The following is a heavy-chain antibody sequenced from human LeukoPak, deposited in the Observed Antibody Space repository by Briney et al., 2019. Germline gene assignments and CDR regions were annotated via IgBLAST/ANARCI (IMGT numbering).Heavy chain of an antibody. Sequence: GGSLRLSCAASGFTFSSYAMSWVRQAQGKGMEWVSAISGSGGSTYYADSVKGRFTISRDNSKNTQYLQMNSLRAEDTAVYYCAKVERGYSSSPDAFDIWGQGTMVTVSS. CDR2: ISGSGGST. CDR3: AKVERGYSSSPDAFDI. D-gene: IGHD6-13*01. V-gene: IGHV3-23*01. J-gene: IGHJ3*02. CDR1: GFTFSSYA.